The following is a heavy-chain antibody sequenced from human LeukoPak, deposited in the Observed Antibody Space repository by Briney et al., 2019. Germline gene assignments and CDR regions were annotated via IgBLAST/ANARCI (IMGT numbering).Heavy chain of an antibody. D-gene: IGHD4-11*01. J-gene: IGHJ5*02. CDR2: ISSSGSTI. CDR3: ARYSNYYNWFDP. Sequence: GGSLRLSCAASGFTFSDYYMSWIRQAPGKGLEWVSYISSSGSTIYYADSVKGRFTISRDNAKNSPYLQMNSLRAEDTAVYYCARYSNYYNWFDPWGQGTLVTVSS. CDR1: GFTFSDYY. V-gene: IGHV3-11*04.